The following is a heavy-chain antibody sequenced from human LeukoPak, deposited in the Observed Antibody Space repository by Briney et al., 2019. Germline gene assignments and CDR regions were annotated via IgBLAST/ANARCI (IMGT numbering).Heavy chain of an antibody. CDR3: ARQDYGSAKYYYYGMDV. D-gene: IGHD3-10*01. Sequence: SETLSLTCTVSSGSVSSSSYYWGGIRQPPGKGLEWIGSIYYSGSTYYNPSLKSRVTISVDTSKNQFSLKLSSVTAADTAVYYCARQDYGSAKYYYYGMDVWGQGTTVTVSS. CDR1: SGSVSSSSYY. J-gene: IGHJ6*02. V-gene: IGHV4-39*01. CDR2: IYYSGST.